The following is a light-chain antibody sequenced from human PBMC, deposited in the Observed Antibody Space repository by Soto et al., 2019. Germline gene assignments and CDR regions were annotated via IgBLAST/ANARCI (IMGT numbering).Light chain of an antibody. CDR3: QQYSDSPPT. Sequence: EIVLTQSPGTLSLSPGERATLSCRASQSVSNNYLAWYLQKPGQAPRLLIYGASNRATGIPDRFSGSGSGTDFTLTIDRLEPEDFAMYYCQQYSDSPPTFGQGTKVDIK. CDR1: QSVSNNY. J-gene: IGKJ1*01. V-gene: IGKV3-20*01. CDR2: GAS.